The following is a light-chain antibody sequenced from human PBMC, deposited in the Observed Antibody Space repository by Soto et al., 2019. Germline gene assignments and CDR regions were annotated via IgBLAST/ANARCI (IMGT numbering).Light chain of an antibody. CDR2: DVG. Sequence: QSALTQPASVSGSPGRSITISCTGTSSDVGGYNSVSWYQQHPGKAPKLVIYDVGNRPSGVSDRFSGSKSGNTASLTISGLQAEDEAEYYCSSYTSSSTYVFGAGTKVTVL. CDR1: SSDVGGYNS. J-gene: IGLJ1*01. CDR3: SSYTSSSTYV. V-gene: IGLV2-14*01.